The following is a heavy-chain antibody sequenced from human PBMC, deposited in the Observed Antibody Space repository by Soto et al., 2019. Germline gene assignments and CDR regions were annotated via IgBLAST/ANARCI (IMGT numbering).Heavy chain of an antibody. CDR2: IYYSGST. CDR3: ARHRHPEGLYDSSGHTNNWFDP. Sequence: PSETLSLTCTVSGGSISSSSYYWGWIRQPPGKGLEWIGSIYYSGSTYYNPSLKSRVTISVDTSKNQFSLKLSSVTAADTAVYYCARHRHPEGLYDSSGHTNNWFDPWGQGTLVTVSS. J-gene: IGHJ5*02. D-gene: IGHD3-22*01. CDR1: GGSISSSSYY. V-gene: IGHV4-39*01.